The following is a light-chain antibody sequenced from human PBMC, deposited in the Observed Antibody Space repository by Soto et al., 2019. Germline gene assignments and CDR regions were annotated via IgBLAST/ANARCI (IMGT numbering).Light chain of an antibody. Sequence: QSALTQPPSASGSPGQSVTISCTGTSGDIGGYNYVSWYQQHPGKAPKLMIYDVNKRPSGVPDRFSGSKSGNTASLTVSGLQSEDEADYYCSSYAGSYFVFGTGTKLTVL. V-gene: IGLV2-8*01. CDR3: SSYAGSYFV. J-gene: IGLJ1*01. CDR2: DVN. CDR1: SGDIGGYNY.